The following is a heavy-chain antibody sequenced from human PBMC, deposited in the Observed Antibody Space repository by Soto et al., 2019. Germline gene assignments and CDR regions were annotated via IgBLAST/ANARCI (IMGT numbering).Heavy chain of an antibody. V-gene: IGHV4-34*01. CDR3: AREDSSSWPFYYYGMDV. CDR2: INHSGST. J-gene: IGHJ6*02. Sequence: PSETLSLTCAVYGGAFSGYYWSWIRQPPGKGLEWIGEINHSGSTNYNPSLKSRVTISVDTSKNQFSLKLSSVTAADTAVYYCAREDSSSWPFYYYGMDVWGQGTTVTVS. CDR1: GGAFSGYY. D-gene: IGHD6-13*01.